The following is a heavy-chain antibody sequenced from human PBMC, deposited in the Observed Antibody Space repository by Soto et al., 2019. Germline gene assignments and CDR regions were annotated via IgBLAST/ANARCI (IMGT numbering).Heavy chain of an antibody. CDR1: GGPIGGHH. CDR3: ARGYNWNPRAFDI. Sequence: SSETLSLTCTVSGGPIGGHHWTWIRQPPGKRLESLAYISYLDYSGSTTYNPSLWGRVTMSEDTSRNQFSLTQTSVTAADTAVYYWARGYNWNPRAFDIWGQGTMVTVSS. V-gene: IGHV4-59*11. D-gene: IGHD1-20*01. J-gene: IGHJ3*02. CDR2: ISYLDYSGST.